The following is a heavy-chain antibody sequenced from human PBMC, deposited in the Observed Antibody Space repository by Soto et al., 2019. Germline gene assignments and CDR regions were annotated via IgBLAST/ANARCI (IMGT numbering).Heavy chain of an antibody. J-gene: IGHJ1*01. CDR2: INWNSGSI. CDR1: GFTFDDYA. CDR3: VKDESINWYSGHFRH. D-gene: IGHD6-13*01. Sequence: GGSLRLSCAASGFTFDDYAMHWVRQVPGKGLEWVSGINWNSGSIGYGDSVKGRFAISRDNAKNSLHLQMNSLSAEDTAFYYCVKDESINWYSGHFRHWGQVPLVTVSS. V-gene: IGHV3-9*01.